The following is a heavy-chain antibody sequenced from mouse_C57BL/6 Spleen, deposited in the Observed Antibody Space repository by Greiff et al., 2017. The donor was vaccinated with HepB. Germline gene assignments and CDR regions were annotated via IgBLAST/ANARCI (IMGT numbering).Heavy chain of an antibody. J-gene: IGHJ4*01. CDR1: GYTFTDYY. D-gene: IGHD1-1*01. CDR3: ARRKIYYGSSYAMDY. Sequence: VQLQQSGPVLVKPGASVKMSCKASGYTFTDYYMNWVKQSHGKSLEWIGVINPYNGGTSYNQKFKGKATLTVDKSSSTAYMELNSLTSEDSAVYYCARRKIYYGSSYAMDYWGQGTSVTVSS. CDR2: INPYNGGT. V-gene: IGHV1-19*01.